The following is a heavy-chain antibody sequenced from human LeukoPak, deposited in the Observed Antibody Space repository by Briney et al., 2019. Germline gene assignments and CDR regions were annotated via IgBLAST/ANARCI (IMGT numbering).Heavy chain of an antibody. CDR2: INSDGSST. Sequence: GGSLRLSCAASGLTFGSYWMHWVRQAPGKGLVWVSRINSDGSSTSYADSVKGRFTISRGNAKNTLYLQMNSLRAEDTAVYYCARTSERRGYSQDYWGQGTLVTVSS. V-gene: IGHV3-74*01. CDR1: GLTFGSYW. CDR3: ARTSERRGYSQDY. J-gene: IGHJ4*02. D-gene: IGHD5-12*01.